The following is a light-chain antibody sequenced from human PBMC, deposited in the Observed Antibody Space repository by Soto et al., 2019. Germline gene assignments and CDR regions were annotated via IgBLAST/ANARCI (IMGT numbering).Light chain of an antibody. Sequence: EIVLTQSPGTLSLSPGERATLSCRASQSVSSSYLAWYQQKPGQAPRLLIYGASSRATGIPDRFSGSGSGTDFTLTISRLEPEDFAVYYCQQYGSSPNWDTFGQGTKLEIK. CDR1: QSVSSSY. V-gene: IGKV3-20*01. CDR2: GAS. J-gene: IGKJ2*01. CDR3: QQYGSSPNWDT.